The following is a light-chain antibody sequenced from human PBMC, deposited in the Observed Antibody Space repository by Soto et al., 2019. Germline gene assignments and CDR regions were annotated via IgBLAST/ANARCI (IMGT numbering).Light chain of an antibody. CDR1: QTVNSDY. J-gene: IGKJ1*01. V-gene: IGKV3-20*01. CDR2: ATS. CDR3: HQFGYSPRT. Sequence: EIVLTQSPGTLSLSPGETATLSCRASQTVNSDYLAWFQQRPGQAPRLLIFATSRRATDIPDRFSGSGSGTDFTLAIRRLEPEDFAVYYRHQFGYSPRTFGQGTKVDIK.